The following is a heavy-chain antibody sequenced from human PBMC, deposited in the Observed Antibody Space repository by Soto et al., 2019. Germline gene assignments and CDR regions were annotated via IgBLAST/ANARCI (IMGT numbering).Heavy chain of an antibody. Sequence: EVQLVESGGGLVQPGGSLRLSCAASGFTFSSYWMTWVRQAPGKGLEWVANIKQDGSAKYYVDSVKGRFTISRDNAKNSLYLQMHSLRAEDTAVYYCVSWLKHSGWYVRPEGSFDYWGQGTLVTVSS. J-gene: IGHJ4*02. CDR2: IKQDGSAK. V-gene: IGHV3-7*01. CDR1: GFTFSSYW. D-gene: IGHD6-19*01. CDR3: VSWLKHSGWYVRPEGSFDY.